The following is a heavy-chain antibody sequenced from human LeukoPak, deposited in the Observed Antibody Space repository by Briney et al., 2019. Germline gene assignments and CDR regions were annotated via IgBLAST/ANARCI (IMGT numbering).Heavy chain of an antibody. Sequence: RSETLSLTCTVSGGSISSSSYYWGWIRQPPGKGLEWIGSIYYSGSTYYNPSLKSRVTISVDTSKNQFSLKLSSVTAADTAVYYCARPRRSYDSSGIDAFDNWGQGTMVTVSS. CDR3: ARPRRSYDSSGIDAFDN. CDR1: GGSISSSSYY. CDR2: IYYSGST. V-gene: IGHV4-39*01. D-gene: IGHD3-22*01. J-gene: IGHJ3*02.